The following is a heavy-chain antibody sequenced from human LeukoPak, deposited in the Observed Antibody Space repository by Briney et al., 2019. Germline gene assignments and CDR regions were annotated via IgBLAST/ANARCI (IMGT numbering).Heavy chain of an antibody. D-gene: IGHD3-22*01. V-gene: IGHV2-26*01. J-gene: IGHJ4*02. CDR3: ARIPNYYDSSGY. CDR1: GFSLSNARMG. Sequence: SGPTLVNPTETLTLTCTVSGFSLSNARMGVSWIRQPPGKALEWLAHIYSNDEKSYSTSLKSRLTISKDTSKGQVVLTMTNMDPVDTATYYCARIPNYYDSSGYWGQGTLVTVSS. CDR2: IYSNDEK.